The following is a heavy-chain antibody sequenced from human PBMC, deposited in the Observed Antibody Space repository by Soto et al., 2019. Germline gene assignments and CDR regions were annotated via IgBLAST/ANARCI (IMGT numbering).Heavy chain of an antibody. D-gene: IGHD3-9*01. V-gene: IGHV1-18*01. CDR1: GFTFTDYG. J-gene: IGHJ6*03. CDR2: ISADNGNT. Sequence: QVQLVQSGVEVKKPGASVKVSCKASGFTFTDYGFSWVRQAPGQGLEWMGWISADNGNTKFAQKFQGRVHMTTVTATSTAYMEMRRLRSFDTSVYSCARAGTLRYCDWSSTTPYRYYVEVWGKGTTVTVSS. CDR3: ARAGTLRYCDWSSTTPYRYYVEV.